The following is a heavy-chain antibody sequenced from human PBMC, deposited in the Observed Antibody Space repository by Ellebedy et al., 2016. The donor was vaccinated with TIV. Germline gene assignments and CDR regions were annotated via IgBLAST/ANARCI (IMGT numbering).Heavy chain of an antibody. CDR2: IIAYNGDT. CDR1: GYTFTNYD. Sequence: AASVKVSCKASGYTFTNYDITWVRQAPGQGLEWMGCIIAYNGDTKYTEKFQGRVTMTTDTSTGTASMELRSLRSDDTAVYYCVREGTRSFDDWGQGTLVTVSS. D-gene: IGHD3-10*01. CDR3: VREGTRSFDD. J-gene: IGHJ4*02. V-gene: IGHV1-18*01.